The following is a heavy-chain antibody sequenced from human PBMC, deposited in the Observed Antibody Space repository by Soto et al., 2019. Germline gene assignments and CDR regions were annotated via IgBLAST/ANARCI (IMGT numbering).Heavy chain of an antibody. D-gene: IGHD1-20*01. CDR2: VFYTGFT. Sequence: SETLSLTCAVSGASISGSYYYWAWLRQSPGKGPEWIGSVFYTGFTSYNPSLESRVSVSVDTSKIQFSLKLSAVTAADTAVYYCATSQKGYNWNYFDHWGQGXLVTVSS. J-gene: IGHJ4*02. CDR3: ATSQKGYNWNYFDH. V-gene: IGHV4-39*01. CDR1: GASISGSYYY.